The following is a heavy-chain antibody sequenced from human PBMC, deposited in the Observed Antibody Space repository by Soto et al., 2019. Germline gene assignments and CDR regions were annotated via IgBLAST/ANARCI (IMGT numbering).Heavy chain of an antibody. CDR3: ARLAYGDYGDWFDP. J-gene: IGHJ5*02. V-gene: IGHV4-30-4*01. D-gene: IGHD4-17*01. Sequence: SETLSLTCTVSGGSISSGDYYWSWIRQPPGKGLEWIGYIYYSGSTYYNPSLKSRVTISVDTSKNQFSLKLSSVTAADTAVYYCARLAYGDYGDWFDPWGQGTLVTV. CDR2: IYYSGST. CDR1: GGSISSGDYY.